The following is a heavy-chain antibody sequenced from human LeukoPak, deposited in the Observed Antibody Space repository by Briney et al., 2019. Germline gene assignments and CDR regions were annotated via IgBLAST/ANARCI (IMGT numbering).Heavy chain of an antibody. CDR3: ARDPSNSSGWRTWFDP. D-gene: IGHD6-19*01. CDR2: ISAYNGDT. V-gene: IGHV1-18*01. Sequence: DSVKVSCKASGYIFGKHGISWVRQAPGQGLEWMGWISAYNGDTNQAQKFQGSVTMTKDTSTSTAYMELRSLRSDDTAVYYCARDPSNSSGWRTWFDPWGQGTLVTVSS. J-gene: IGHJ5*02. CDR1: GYIFGKHG.